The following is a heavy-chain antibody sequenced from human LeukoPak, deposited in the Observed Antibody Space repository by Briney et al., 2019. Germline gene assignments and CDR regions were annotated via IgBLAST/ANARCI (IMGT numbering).Heavy chain of an antibody. CDR2: ISSSGDSI. Sequence: GGSLRLSCGASRFSFSSYEMNWVRQAPGKGLEWVSHISSSGDSIYYADSVKGRFTISRDNVKNSLYLQMNSLRAEDTAVYYCARDRWFDLWGQGTLVTVSS. CDR1: RFSFSSYE. CDR3: ARDRWFDL. J-gene: IGHJ5*02. V-gene: IGHV3-48*03.